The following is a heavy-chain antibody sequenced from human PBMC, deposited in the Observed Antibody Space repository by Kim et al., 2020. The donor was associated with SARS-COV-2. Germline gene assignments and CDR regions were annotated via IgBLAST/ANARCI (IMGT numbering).Heavy chain of an antibody. V-gene: IGHV3-13*04. Sequence: GGSLRLSCAASGFTFSSYDMNWVRQGTGKGLEWVSTIGTSGDTDYAASVKGRFTISRENAKNSLHLQPNSLRDGDTAVYYCARAKSGWYGDYFDLWGQGT. D-gene: IGHD6-19*01. CDR1: GFTFSSYD. CDR2: IGTSGDT. CDR3: ARAKSGWYGDYFDL. J-gene: IGHJ4*02.